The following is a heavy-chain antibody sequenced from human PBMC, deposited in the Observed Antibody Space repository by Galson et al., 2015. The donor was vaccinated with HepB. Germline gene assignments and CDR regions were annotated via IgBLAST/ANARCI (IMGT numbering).Heavy chain of an antibody. Sequence: SLRLSCATSGFTFSSYWMSWVRQAPGKGLEWVANIKQDGSEKYYVDSVKGRFTISRDNAKNSLYLQMNSLRAEDTAVYYCARDQDDYGSGSYSVDYWGQGTLVTVSS. CDR3: ARDQDDYGSGSYSVDY. V-gene: IGHV3-7*01. CDR1: GFTFSSYW. J-gene: IGHJ4*02. D-gene: IGHD3-10*01. CDR2: IKQDGSEK.